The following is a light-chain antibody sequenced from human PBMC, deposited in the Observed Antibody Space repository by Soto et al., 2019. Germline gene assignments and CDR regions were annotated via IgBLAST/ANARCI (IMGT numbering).Light chain of an antibody. Sequence: QSALTQPASVSGSPGQSITIYCTGTSSDVGGYNYVSWCQQHPGKAPKLMIYEVSNRPSGVSNRFSGSKSGNTASLTISGLQAEDEADYYCSSYTITNTYVFGTGTKLTVL. CDR1: SSDVGGYNY. CDR3: SSYTITNTYV. J-gene: IGLJ1*01. V-gene: IGLV2-14*01. CDR2: EVS.